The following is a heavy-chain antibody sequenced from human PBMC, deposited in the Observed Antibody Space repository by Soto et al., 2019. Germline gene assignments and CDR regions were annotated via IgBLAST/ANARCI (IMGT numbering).Heavy chain of an antibody. Sequence: ASVKVSCKASGYTFTGYYMHWVRQAPGQGLEWMGWINPNSGGTNYAQKFQGRVTMTRDTSISTAYMELSRLRSDDTAVYYCARDKGGYYYGIDVWGPGTTVTVSS. J-gene: IGHJ6*02. CDR1: GYTFTGYY. CDR2: INPNSGGT. V-gene: IGHV1-2*02. CDR3: ARDKGGYYYGIDV.